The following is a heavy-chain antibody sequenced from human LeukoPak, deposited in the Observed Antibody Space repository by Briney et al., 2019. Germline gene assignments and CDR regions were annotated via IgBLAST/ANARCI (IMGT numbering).Heavy chain of an antibody. Sequence: PGGSLRLSCAASGFIFGSDALSWVRQAPGKGLEWVSLISGSGGRTGYADSVKGRFTISRDNSKNTLYLQMNSLKAEDTAVYYCASMVRGVTNYWGQGTLVTVSS. D-gene: IGHD3-10*01. CDR1: GFIFGSDA. V-gene: IGHV3-23*01. J-gene: IGHJ4*02. CDR2: ISGSGGRT. CDR3: ASMVRGVTNY.